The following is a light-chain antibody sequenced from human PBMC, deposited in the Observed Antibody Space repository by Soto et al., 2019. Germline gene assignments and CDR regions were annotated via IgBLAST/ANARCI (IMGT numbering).Light chain of an antibody. V-gene: IGKV4-1*01. CDR1: QSILYSSNNKNY. CDR3: QQYYVAPQT. Sequence: DIVMTQSPDSLAVSLGERATINCKSSQSILYSSNNKNYLAWYQQKPGQPPKLLIYWASTRESGVPDRFSGSGSGTDFTLTISSLQAGDVAVYYCQQYYVAPQTFGQGTKVEIK. CDR2: WAS. J-gene: IGKJ1*01.